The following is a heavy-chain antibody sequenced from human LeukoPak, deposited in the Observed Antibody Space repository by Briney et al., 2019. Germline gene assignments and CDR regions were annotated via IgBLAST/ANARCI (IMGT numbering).Heavy chain of an antibody. D-gene: IGHD3-9*01. CDR2: INQDGSEK. V-gene: IGHV3-7*01. CDR3: AREYYGILTGYYLDV. CDR1: GISFSRYW. J-gene: IGHJ6*03. Sequence: GGSLRLSCAASGISFSRYWMRWVRQAPGKGLEWVAKINQDGSEKVCVDYVKGRLTVSRDNAKKSLFVLVSSLRGADTAVYCCAREYYGILTGYYLDVWGKGTTVTVSS.